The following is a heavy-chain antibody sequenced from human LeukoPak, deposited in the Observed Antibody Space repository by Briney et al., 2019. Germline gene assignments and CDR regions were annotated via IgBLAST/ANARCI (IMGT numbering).Heavy chain of an antibody. D-gene: IGHD2-2*01. Sequence: PGGSLRLSCAASGFTFRSYAMHWVRQAPGKGLEWVVVISNHGNDGFYADSVKGHFTISRDNSKNTLYLQMDSLRAEDKAVYYCTRDRGAMNDFDYWGQGTLVTVSS. J-gene: IGHJ4*02. V-gene: IGHV3-30*01. CDR3: TRDRGAMNDFDY. CDR2: ISNHGNDG. CDR1: GFTFRSYA.